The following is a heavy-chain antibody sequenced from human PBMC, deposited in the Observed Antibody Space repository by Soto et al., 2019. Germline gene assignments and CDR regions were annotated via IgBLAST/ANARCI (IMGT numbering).Heavy chain of an antibody. V-gene: IGHV5-51*01. Sequence: PGESLKISCKGSGYSFTSYWIGWVRQMPGKGLEWMGIIYPGDSDTRYSPSFQGQVTISADKSISTAYLQWGSLKASDTAMYYCARRASSSGWYRENWFDPWGQGTLVTVSS. CDR2: IYPGDSDT. J-gene: IGHJ5*02. CDR3: ARRASSSGWYRENWFDP. D-gene: IGHD6-19*01. CDR1: GYSFTSYW.